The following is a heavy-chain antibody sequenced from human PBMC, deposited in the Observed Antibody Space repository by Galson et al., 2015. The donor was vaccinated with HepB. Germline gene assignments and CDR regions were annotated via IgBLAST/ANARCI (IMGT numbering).Heavy chain of an antibody. CDR1: GYSFTRYA. Sequence: QSGAEVKKPGESLKISCKASGYSFTRYAMNWVRQAPGQGLEWMGWINTNSGNPTYAQGFIGRFVFSLDTSVSTAYLQISSLKAEDTAVYYCARSILPESYYDSSGSYYALDYWGQGTLVTVSS. J-gene: IGHJ4*02. V-gene: IGHV7-4-1*02. CDR2: INTNSGNP. D-gene: IGHD3-22*01. CDR3: ARSILPESYYDSSGSYYALDY.